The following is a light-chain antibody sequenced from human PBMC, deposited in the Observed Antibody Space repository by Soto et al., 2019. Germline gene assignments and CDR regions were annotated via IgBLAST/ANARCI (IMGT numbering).Light chain of an antibody. CDR3: AAWDDSLNGWV. Sequence: QPVLTQPPSASGTPGQRVTISCSGSTSNIGSNTVNWYQQLPGTAPKLLIYSNNQRPSGVPDRFSVSKSGTSASLAISGLQSEDEADYYCAAWDDSLNGWVFGGGTKLTVL. CDR1: TSNIGSNT. V-gene: IGLV1-44*01. CDR2: SNN. J-gene: IGLJ3*02.